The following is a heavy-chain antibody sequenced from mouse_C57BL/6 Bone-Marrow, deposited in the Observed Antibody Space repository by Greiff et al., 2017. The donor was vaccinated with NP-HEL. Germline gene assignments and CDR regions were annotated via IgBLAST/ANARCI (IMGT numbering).Heavy chain of an antibody. Sequence: QVQLKESGAELVKPGASVKLSCKASGYTFTEYTIHWVKQRSGQGLEWIGWFYPGSGSIKYNEKFKDKATLTADKSSSTVYMELSRLTSEDSAVYFCATQDWDVDYFDYWGQGTTLTVSS. CDR3: ATQDWDVDYFDY. V-gene: IGHV1-62-2*01. J-gene: IGHJ2*01. D-gene: IGHD4-1*01. CDR2: FYPGSGSI. CDR1: GYTFTEYT.